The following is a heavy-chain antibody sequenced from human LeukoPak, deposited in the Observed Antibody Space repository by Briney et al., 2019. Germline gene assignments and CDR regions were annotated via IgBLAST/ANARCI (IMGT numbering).Heavy chain of an antibody. V-gene: IGHV3-7*01. CDR3: LRGYSYGYFDY. Sequence: GGSLKLSCAASGFTFSNYWMTWVRQAPGKGLEWVANIKHDGSEDYYLDSVKGRFTISRDNAKSSMWLQMNSLRDEDTAVYYCLRGYSYGYFDYWGQGTLVTVSS. D-gene: IGHD5-18*01. CDR1: GFTFSNYW. CDR2: IKHDGSED. J-gene: IGHJ4*02.